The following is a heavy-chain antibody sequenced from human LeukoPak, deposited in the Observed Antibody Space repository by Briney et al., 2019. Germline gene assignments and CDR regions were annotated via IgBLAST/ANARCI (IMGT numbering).Heavy chain of an antibody. D-gene: IGHD3-10*01. Sequence: GGSLRLSCAASGFTFSSYSMNWVRQAPGKGLEWVSCISSSSSYIYYADSVKGRFTISRDNAKNSLYLQMNSLRAEDTAVYYCTRLRGESPRSFDPWGQGTLVTVSS. CDR1: GFTFSSYS. CDR2: ISSSSSYI. V-gene: IGHV3-21*06. J-gene: IGHJ5*02. CDR3: TRLRGESPRSFDP.